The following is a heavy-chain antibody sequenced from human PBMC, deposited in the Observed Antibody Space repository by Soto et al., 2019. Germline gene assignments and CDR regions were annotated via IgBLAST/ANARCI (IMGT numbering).Heavy chain of an antibody. Sequence: DCFCTFIHKPPGKALEYIGYIYKSATTYYNPSFESRVAISVETSKSQFSLNVTSVTAADTAVYFCAIGQYCLASRCFRTFFESRGKGSLVTVSS. D-gene: IGHD2-15*01. V-gene: IGHV4-30-4*01. CDR2: IYKSATT. CDR3: AIGQYCLASRCFRTFFES. J-gene: IGHJ4*02. CDR1: DCF.